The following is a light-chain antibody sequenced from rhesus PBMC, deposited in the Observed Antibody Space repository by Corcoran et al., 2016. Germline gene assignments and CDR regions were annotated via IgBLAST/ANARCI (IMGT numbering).Light chain of an antibody. J-gene: IGKJ4*01. V-gene: IGKV1-69*01. CDR2: MES. CDR3: QHHDDSPPT. CDR1: QDISNW. Sequence: DIQMTQSPSALSASIGDRVTITCRASQDISNWFAWYQHKPGKDPKPLTYMESNLETGVPSRISGSGSGTDFPLTISSLQPEDIATYYCQHHDDSPPTFGGGTKVEI.